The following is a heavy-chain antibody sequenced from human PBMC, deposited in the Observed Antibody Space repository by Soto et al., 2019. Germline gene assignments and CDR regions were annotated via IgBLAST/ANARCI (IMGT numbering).Heavy chain of an antibody. D-gene: IGHD3-22*01. CDR3: ARATIKYYYDSSGYYFLDY. CDR2: IYYSGST. V-gene: IGHV4-59*01. J-gene: IGHJ4*02. CDR1: GGSISSYY. Sequence: SETLSLTCTVSGGSISSYYWSWIRQPPGKGLEWIGYIYYSGSTNYNPSLKSRVTISVDTSKNQFSLKLSSVTAADTAVYYCARATIKYYYDSSGYYFLDYWGQGTLVTVSS.